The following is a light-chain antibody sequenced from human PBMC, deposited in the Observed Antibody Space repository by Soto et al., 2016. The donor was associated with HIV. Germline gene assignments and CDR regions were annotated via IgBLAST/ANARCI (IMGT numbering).Light chain of an antibody. CDR2: KAS. Sequence: DIQMTQSPSTLSASVGDRVTITCRASQSISSWSAWYQQKPGKAPKLLIYKASTLEFGVPSRFSGSGFGTEFTLTISSLQPDDFATYYCQQYNSYSPTLTFGGGPRWRSN. V-gene: IGKV1-5*03. CDR1: QSISSW. J-gene: IGKJ4*01. CDR3: QQYNSYSPTLT.